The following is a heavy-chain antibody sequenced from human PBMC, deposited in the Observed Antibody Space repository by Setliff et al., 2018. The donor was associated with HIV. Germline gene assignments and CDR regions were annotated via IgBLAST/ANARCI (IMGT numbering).Heavy chain of an antibody. D-gene: IGHD7-27*01. V-gene: IGHV5-51*01. J-gene: IGHJ3*02. Sequence: GESLKISCKASGYIFTNYWIGWVRQMPGKGLEWIGVIYPGDSAIRYSPSFQGQVSISADKSISTAYLQWSSLKASDTAMYYCARHRDWGSMISAFDIWGHGTMVTVSS. CDR1: GYIFTNYW. CDR3: ARHRDWGSMISAFDI. CDR2: IYPGDSAI.